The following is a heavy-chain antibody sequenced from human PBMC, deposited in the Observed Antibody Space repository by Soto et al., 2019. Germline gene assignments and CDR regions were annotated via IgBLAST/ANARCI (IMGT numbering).Heavy chain of an antibody. J-gene: IGHJ4*02. CDR1: GYTFTSYA. Sequence: GASVKVSCKASGYTFTSYAMHWVRQAPGQRLEWMGWINAGNGNTKYSQKFQGRVTITRDESTSTAYMELSSLRSEDTAVYYCARALEEYYYDSSGYYSAYWGQGTLVTVSS. CDR3: ARALEEYYYDSSGYYSAY. D-gene: IGHD3-22*01. CDR2: INAGNGNT. V-gene: IGHV1-3*01.